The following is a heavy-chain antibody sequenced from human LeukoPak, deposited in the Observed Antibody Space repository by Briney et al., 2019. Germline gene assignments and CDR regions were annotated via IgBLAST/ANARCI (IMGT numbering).Heavy chain of an antibody. D-gene: IGHD3-22*01. V-gene: IGHV3-23*01. CDR1: GFTFSSYA. Sequence: GGSLRLSCAASGFTFSSYAMSWVRQAPGKGLEWVSAISGSGGSTYYADSVKGRFTISRDNSKNTLYLQMNSLRAEDTAVYYCAKTTYYYDSSGYYDYWGQGTLVTVSS. J-gene: IGHJ4*02. CDR2: ISGSGGST. CDR3: AKTTYYYDSSGYYDY.